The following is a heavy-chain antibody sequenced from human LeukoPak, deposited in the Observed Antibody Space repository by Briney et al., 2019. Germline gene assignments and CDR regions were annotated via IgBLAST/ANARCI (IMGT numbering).Heavy chain of an antibody. CDR3: ARRVVWYGIYYFDS. CDR2: INGSGSP. Sequence: SETLSHTCTVSGASLCSCKYYWGSLRHPPGKGLEWIARINGSGSPYYNTSLMRRATSTLNTSKNVFVLKLSFIPAAETAVYYCARRVVWYGIYYFDSWGQGTLVTVSS. J-gene: IGHJ4*02. V-gene: IGHV4-39*06. CDR1: GASLCSCKYY. D-gene: IGHD2-8*01.